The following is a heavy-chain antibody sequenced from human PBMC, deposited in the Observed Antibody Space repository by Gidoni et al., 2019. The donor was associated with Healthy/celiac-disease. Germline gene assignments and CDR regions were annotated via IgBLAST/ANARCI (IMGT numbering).Heavy chain of an antibody. J-gene: IGHJ4*02. Sequence: EVQSLESGGGLVEPGGPLTLSCAASRFTFTSHAMSWVRLAPGKGLEWVSAIGGSGGSTYYADSVKGRFTISRDNSKNTLYLQMNSLRAEDTAVYYCAKDAVDDSYGPYYFDYWGQGTLVTVSS. CDR3: AKDAVDDSYGPYYFDY. V-gene: IGHV3-23*01. CDR2: IGGSGGST. D-gene: IGHD5-18*01. CDR1: RFTFTSHA.